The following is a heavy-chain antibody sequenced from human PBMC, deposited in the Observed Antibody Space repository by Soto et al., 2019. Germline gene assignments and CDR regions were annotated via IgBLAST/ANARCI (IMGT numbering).Heavy chain of an antibody. D-gene: IGHD5-12*01. J-gene: IGHJ4*02. Sequence: QITLKESGPTLVKPTQTLTLTCTFSGFSLSTSGVGVGWIRQPPGKALEWLALIYWDDDKRYSPSLKSRLTITKDTSKNQVVLTMTNMDPVDTATYYCAHKRDGYNIGTYYFDYWGQGTLDTVSS. V-gene: IGHV2-5*02. CDR2: IYWDDDK. CDR3: AHKRDGYNIGTYYFDY. CDR1: GFSLSTSGVG.